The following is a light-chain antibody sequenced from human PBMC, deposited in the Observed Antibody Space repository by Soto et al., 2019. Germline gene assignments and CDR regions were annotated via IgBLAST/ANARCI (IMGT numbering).Light chain of an antibody. CDR2: GNS. V-gene: IGLV1-40*01. CDR1: NSNIGAGYD. CDR3: QSYDSSLSGWV. Sequence: QSVLTQPPSVSGAPGQRVTISCTGYNSNIGAGYDVHWYQQLPGTAPKLLIYGNSNRPSGVPDRFSASKSGTSASPAITGLQAEDEADYYCQSYDSSLSGWVFGGGTKLTVL. J-gene: IGLJ3*02.